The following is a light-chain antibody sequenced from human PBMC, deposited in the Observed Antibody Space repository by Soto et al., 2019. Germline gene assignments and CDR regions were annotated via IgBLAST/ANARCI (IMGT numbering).Light chain of an antibody. CDR2: DAS. V-gene: IGKV3-20*01. J-gene: IGKJ4*01. Sequence: VVSRCRGTMALSPGERATLSCSARPTVKNNYLAWYQQKPGQAPRLLIYDASSRATGILDRFSGGGSGTDFTLTISRLEPEDFTAYYCQQFSRYPLTFGRGTKVDIK. CDR1: PTVKNNY. CDR3: QQFSRYPLT.